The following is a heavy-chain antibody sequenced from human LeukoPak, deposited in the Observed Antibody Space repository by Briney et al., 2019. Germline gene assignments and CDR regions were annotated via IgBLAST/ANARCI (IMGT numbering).Heavy chain of an antibody. V-gene: IGHV4-39*01. D-gene: IGHD4/OR15-4a*01. J-gene: IGHJ1*01. CDR3: VVRNSGAGFQY. CDR2: IYGSGTT. CDR1: GGHNGSRQYY. Sequence: SETLPLTYTVSGGHNGSRQYYWPGVRQPPGKGLEWIGSIYGSGTTFYNASLRGRVTMSLDTPKNQFSMRLSAVNAADTAIYSCVVRNSGAGFQYWGQGSLVTVSS.